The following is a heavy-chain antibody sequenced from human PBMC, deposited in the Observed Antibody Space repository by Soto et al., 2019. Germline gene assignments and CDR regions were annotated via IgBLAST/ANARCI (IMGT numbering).Heavy chain of an antibody. Sequence: SETLSLTCSVSGDSISNSRFYWAWIRQPPGEGLEWIGSIYHTGNAYYNPSLKSRVTIFVDTSKNQFSLKLTSVTAADTALYYCARDDFDSSDYTTNWFDPWGQGTLVTV. CDR3: ARDDFDSSDYTTNWFDP. J-gene: IGHJ5*02. CDR1: GDSISNSRFY. V-gene: IGHV4-39*01. D-gene: IGHD3-22*01. CDR2: IYHTGNA.